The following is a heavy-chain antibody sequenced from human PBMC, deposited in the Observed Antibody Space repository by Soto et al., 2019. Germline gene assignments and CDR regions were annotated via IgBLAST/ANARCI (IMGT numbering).Heavy chain of an antibody. CDR3: ARESVSSYSYYYYGMDV. J-gene: IGHJ6*02. CDR1: GGSISSGGYY. Sequence: LSLTCTVSGGSISSGGYYWSWIRQHPGKGLEWIGYIYYSASTYYNPSLKSRVTISVDTSKNQFSLKLSSVTAADTAVYYCARESVSSYSYYYYGMDVWGQGTTVTVSS. V-gene: IGHV4-31*03. D-gene: IGHD3-10*01. CDR2: IYYSAST.